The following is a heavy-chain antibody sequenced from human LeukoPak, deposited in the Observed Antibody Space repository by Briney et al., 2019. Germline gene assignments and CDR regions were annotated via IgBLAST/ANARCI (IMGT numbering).Heavy chain of an antibody. J-gene: IGHJ1*01. V-gene: IGHV1-69*05. Sequence: SVKVSCKASGGTFSSYAISWVRQAPGQGLEWMGRIIPIFGTANYAQKFQGRVTITTDESTSTAYMELSSLRSEDTAVYYCARGPSGGDTRYRPSAEYFQHWGQGTPVTVSS. CDR2: IIPIFGTA. CDR1: GGTFSSYA. CDR3: ARGPSGGDTRYRPSAEYFQH. D-gene: IGHD2-21*01.